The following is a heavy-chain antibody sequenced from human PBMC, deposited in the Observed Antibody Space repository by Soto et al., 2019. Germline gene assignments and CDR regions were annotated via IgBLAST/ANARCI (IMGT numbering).Heavy chain of an antibody. CDR2: IYYSGST. V-gene: IGHV4-39*01. Sequence: SETLSLTCTVSGGSISSSSYYWGWIRQPPGKGLEWIGSIYYSGSTYYNPSLKSRVTISVDTSKNQFSLKLSSVTAADTAVYYCARHNSSSWYYYYYYMDGWGKGTTVTVSS. J-gene: IGHJ6*03. D-gene: IGHD6-13*01. CDR1: GGSISSSSYY. CDR3: ARHNSSSWYYYYYYMDG.